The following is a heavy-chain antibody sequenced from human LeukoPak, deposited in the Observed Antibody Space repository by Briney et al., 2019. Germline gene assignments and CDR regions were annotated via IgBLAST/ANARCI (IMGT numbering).Heavy chain of an antibody. Sequence: GGSLRLSCTASGFSFSGHWMHWARQLPGKGLVWVSRISPTGSTTSYADSVKGRFTVSRDNAKNTLYLQVNNLRAEDTAVYYCARGPNSSWSGLDFWGQGTLLTVSS. D-gene: IGHD6-6*01. CDR1: GFSFSGHW. J-gene: IGHJ4*02. V-gene: IGHV3-74*01. CDR2: ISPTGSTT. CDR3: ARGPNSSWSGLDF.